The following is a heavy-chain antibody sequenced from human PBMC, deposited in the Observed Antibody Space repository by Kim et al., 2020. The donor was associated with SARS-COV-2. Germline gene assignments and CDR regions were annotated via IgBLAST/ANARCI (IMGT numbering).Heavy chain of an antibody. Sequence: NPSLKSRVTISVDTSKNQFSLKLSSVTAADTAVYYCARSSNRYSSSPDYWGQGTLVTVSS. V-gene: IGHV4-59*01. CDR3: ARSSNRYSSSPDY. D-gene: IGHD6-13*01. J-gene: IGHJ4*02.